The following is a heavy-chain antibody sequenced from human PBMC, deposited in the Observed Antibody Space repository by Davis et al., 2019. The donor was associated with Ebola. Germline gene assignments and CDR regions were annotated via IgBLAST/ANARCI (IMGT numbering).Heavy chain of an antibody. V-gene: IGHV4-4*07. CDR3: ARDRHDTSGYGF. Sequence: SETLSLTCSVSGGSISGHYWSWIRQPAGKRLEWIGHMYTSGSTNYNPSLRGRVTISVDRSKNHFTLRLTSVTAADTATYYCARDRHDTSGYGFWGQGTLVTVSS. CDR2: MYTSGST. J-gene: IGHJ4*02. CDR1: GGSISGHY. D-gene: IGHD3-22*01.